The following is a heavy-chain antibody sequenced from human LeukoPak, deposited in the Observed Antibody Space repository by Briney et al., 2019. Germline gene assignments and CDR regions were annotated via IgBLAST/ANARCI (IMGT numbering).Heavy chain of an antibody. V-gene: IGHV4-34*01. CDR2: INHGGGT. D-gene: IGHD3-10*01. CDR1: GGSFIGYY. J-gene: IGHJ5*02. Sequence: KPSETLSLTCAVYGGSFIGYYWSWIRQPPGKGLEWIGEINHGGGTNYNPSLKSRVTISVGTSKTQFSLKLSSVTAADTAVYYCARDNSYGSELQNWFDPWGQGTLVTVSS. CDR3: ARDNSYGSELQNWFDP.